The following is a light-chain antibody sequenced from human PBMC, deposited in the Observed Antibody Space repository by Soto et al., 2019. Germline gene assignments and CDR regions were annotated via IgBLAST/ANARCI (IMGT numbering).Light chain of an antibody. CDR3: SSYTTSSTVV. Sequence: QSALTQPASVSGSPGQSSTISCTGTSSDVGGYNYDSWYQQHPGKAPKLLIYDVSNRPAGVSNRFSRSKSGNTASLTISGLQAEDEADYYCSSYTTSSTVVFGGGTKLPVL. J-gene: IGLJ2*01. CDR1: SSDVGGYNY. V-gene: IGLV2-14*01. CDR2: DVS.